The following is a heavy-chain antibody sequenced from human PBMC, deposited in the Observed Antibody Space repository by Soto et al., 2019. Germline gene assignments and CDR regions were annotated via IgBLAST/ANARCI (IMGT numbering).Heavy chain of an antibody. Sequence: SETLSLTCTVSGDSMNSNYWTWIRQPAGKGLEWIGRIFGRGSTNYNPSLKSRVTISIDTSKSQFSLKLSSVTAADTALYYCAREAVVRGVTFDYWGQGILVTVSS. CDR2: IFGRGST. J-gene: IGHJ4*02. CDR3: AREAVVRGVTFDY. D-gene: IGHD3-10*01. CDR1: GDSMNSNY. V-gene: IGHV4-4*07.